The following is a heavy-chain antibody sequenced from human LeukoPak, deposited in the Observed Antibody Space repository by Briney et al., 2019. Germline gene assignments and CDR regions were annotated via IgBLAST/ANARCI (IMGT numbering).Heavy chain of an antibody. CDR3: AKDPKYYYDSSGYFDY. CDR1: EFSVGSNY. V-gene: IGHV3-53*01. CDR2: IYSGGST. Sequence: GGSLRLSCAASEFSVGSNYMTWVRQAPGKGLEWVSLIYSGGSTYYADSVKGRFTISRDNSKNTLYLQMNSLRAEDTAVYYCAKDPKYYYDSSGYFDYWGQGTLVTVSS. J-gene: IGHJ4*02. D-gene: IGHD3-22*01.